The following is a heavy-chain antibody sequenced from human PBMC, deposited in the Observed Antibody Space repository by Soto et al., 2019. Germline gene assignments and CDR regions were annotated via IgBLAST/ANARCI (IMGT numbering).Heavy chain of an antibody. V-gene: IGHV4-30-4*01. J-gene: IGHJ4*02. D-gene: IGHD3-22*01. CDR2: IYYSGST. CDR3: ARGSYYYSSSGYYVFDS. CDR1: GGSISSGDYY. Sequence: SETLSLTCTVSGGSISSGDYYWSWIRQPPGKGLEWTGYIYYSGSTYYNPSLKSRVTISVDTSKNQFSLKLSSVTAADTSVYYCARGSYYYSSSGYYVFDSWGQGTLVTVSS.